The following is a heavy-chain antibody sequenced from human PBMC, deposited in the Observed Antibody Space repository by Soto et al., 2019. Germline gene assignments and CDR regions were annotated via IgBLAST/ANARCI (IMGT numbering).Heavy chain of an antibody. V-gene: IGHV3-23*01. CDR2: ISGSGGST. Sequence: GGSLRLSCAASGGTCSGYAMSWVRQAPGKGLEWVSAISGSGGSTYYADSVKGRFTISRDNSKNTLYLQMNSLRAEDTDVYYCAKQQNYYDFWSGYLDAFDIWGQGTMVTVS. J-gene: IGHJ3*02. CDR1: GGTCSGYA. CDR3: AKQQNYYDFWSGYLDAFDI. D-gene: IGHD3-3*01.